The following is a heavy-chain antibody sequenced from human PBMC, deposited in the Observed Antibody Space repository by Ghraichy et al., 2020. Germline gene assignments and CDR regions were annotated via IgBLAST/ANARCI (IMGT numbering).Heavy chain of an antibody. D-gene: IGHD1-1*01. J-gene: IGHJ4*02. Sequence: SETLSLTCTVSGGSISSYYWSWIRQPPGKGLEWIGYIYTSGSTNYNPSLKSRVTISVDTSKNQFSLKLSSVTAADTAVYYCARGNWNPTCYFDYWGQGTLVTVSS. CDR1: GGSISSYY. CDR3: ARGNWNPTCYFDY. CDR2: IYTSGST. V-gene: IGHV4-4*09.